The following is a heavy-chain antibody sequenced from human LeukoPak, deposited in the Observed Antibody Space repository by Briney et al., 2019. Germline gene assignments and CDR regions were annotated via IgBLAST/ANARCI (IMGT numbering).Heavy chain of an antibody. Sequence: GGSLRLSCAASGFSFSDYFMSWIRQAPGKGLEWVSYISSSGRTIFYADSVKGRFTISRDNGKKSLYLQMNSLRAEDTAVYYCARDRNSSSWSIIDYWGQGTLVTVSS. V-gene: IGHV3-11*04. CDR1: GFSFSDYF. D-gene: IGHD6-13*01. CDR3: ARDRNSSSWSIIDY. CDR2: ISSSGRTI. J-gene: IGHJ4*02.